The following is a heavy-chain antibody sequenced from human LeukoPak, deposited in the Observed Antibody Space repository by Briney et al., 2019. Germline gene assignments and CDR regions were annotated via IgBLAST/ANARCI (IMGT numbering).Heavy chain of an antibody. CDR3: ARDELELEYYGSGSYAGNY. Sequence: GGSLRPSCAASGFTFSSYSMNWVRQAPGKGLEWVSYISSSSSTIYYADSVKGRFTISRDNAKNSLYLQMNSLRAEDTAVYYCARDELELEYYGSGSYAGNYWGQGTLVTVSS. CDR2: ISSSSSTI. CDR1: GFTFSSYS. D-gene: IGHD3-10*01. V-gene: IGHV3-48*01. J-gene: IGHJ4*02.